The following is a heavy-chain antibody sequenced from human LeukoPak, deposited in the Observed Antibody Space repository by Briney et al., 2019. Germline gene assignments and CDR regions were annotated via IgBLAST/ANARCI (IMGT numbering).Heavy chain of an antibody. Sequence: SETLSLTCAVYGGSFSGYYWSSIRQPPGKGLEWIGEINHSGSTNYNPSLKIRDNKSVVTSQNQFALKLSSVTPAVTAVYHMASEGVPAVIPHPGDYFYWSQGTLVTVSS. J-gene: IGHJ4*02. CDR1: GGSFSGYY. CDR3: ASEGVPAVIPHPGDYFY. D-gene: IGHD2-2*02. CDR2: INHSGST. V-gene: IGHV4-34*01.